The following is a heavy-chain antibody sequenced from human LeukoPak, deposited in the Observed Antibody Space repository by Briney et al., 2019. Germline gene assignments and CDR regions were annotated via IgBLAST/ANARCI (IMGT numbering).Heavy chain of an antibody. CDR1: GFTFTSHW. Sequence: GGSLRLSCAASGFTFTSHWMHWVRQTPGKGLVWVSRVNNDGSGTSYVDSVKGRFIISRDNAKNTVFLQTDSLRVEDTAVYYCARGMILGAYWYLDLWGRGTLLTVSS. D-gene: IGHD3/OR15-3a*01. CDR3: ARGMILGAYWYLDL. V-gene: IGHV3-74*01. J-gene: IGHJ2*01. CDR2: VNNDGSGT.